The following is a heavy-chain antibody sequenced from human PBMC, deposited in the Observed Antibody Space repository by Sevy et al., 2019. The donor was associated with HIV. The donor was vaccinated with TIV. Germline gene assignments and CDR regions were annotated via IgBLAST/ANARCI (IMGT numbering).Heavy chain of an antibody. J-gene: IGHJ4*02. Sequence: VGSLRLSCAASGFTFNTYAMHWVRQAPGKGLEWVAVIWHDGSNKLYADSVKGRFSISRDNSKKIVYLQMNSLRADDTAVYYCARDYYDSTAPDCWGQGTLVTVSS. CDR1: GFTFNTYA. D-gene: IGHD3-22*01. CDR2: IWHDGSNK. V-gene: IGHV3-33*01. CDR3: ARDYYDSTAPDC.